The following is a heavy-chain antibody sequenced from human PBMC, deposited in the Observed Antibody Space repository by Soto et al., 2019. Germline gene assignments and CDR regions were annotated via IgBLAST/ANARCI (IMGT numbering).Heavy chain of an antibody. CDR2: ISYDGSNK. Sequence: QVQLVESGGGVVQPGRSLRLSCAASGFTFSSYGMHRVRQAPGKGLEWVAVISYDGSNKYYADSVKGRFTISRDNSKNTLYLQMNSLRAEDTAVYYCAKPLFSSIAARGRPFDYWGQGTLVTVSS. CDR3: AKPLFSSIAARGRPFDY. CDR1: GFTFSSYG. D-gene: IGHD6-6*01. J-gene: IGHJ4*02. V-gene: IGHV3-30*18.